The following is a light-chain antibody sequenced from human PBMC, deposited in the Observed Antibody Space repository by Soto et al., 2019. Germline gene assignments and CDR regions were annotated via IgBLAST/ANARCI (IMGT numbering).Light chain of an antibody. CDR1: QSISRY. CDR2: DAS. Sequence: EIVLTQSPATLSLSPGQRAALSCRASQSISRYLAWYQQKPGQAPRLLIYDASNRATGIPARFSGSGSGTDFTLTISSLEPEDFSVYYCQQHSTWLLTFGGGTKVEIK. V-gene: IGKV3-11*01. J-gene: IGKJ4*01. CDR3: QQHSTWLLT.